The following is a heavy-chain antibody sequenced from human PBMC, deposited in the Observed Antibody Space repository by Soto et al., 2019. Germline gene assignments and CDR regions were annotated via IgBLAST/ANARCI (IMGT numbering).Heavy chain of an antibody. Sequence: ASVKVSCKASGYTFSTYAMHWVRQAPGQSLEWMGWLNGGTGQTRYSQKFQDRVIITRDTSASTGYMELSSLTSEDTAVYYCARGKGMEENYFYYGLDIWGQGTTVTVSS. CDR1: GYTFSTYA. V-gene: IGHV1-3*01. D-gene: IGHD1-1*01. J-gene: IGHJ6*02. CDR3: ARGKGMEENYFYYGLDI. CDR2: LNGGTGQT.